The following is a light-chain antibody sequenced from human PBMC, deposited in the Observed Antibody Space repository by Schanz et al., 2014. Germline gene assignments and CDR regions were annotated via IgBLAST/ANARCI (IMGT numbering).Light chain of an antibody. V-gene: IGKV3-20*01. J-gene: IGKJ2*01. CDR2: GAF. Sequence: EIVLTQSPGTLSLSPGERATLSCRASQSVTSNYLTWYQQKPGQAPRLLIYGAFNRATGIPDRFSGSASGTDFTLTISRLEPEDFAVYYCQQYGSSPPYTFGQGTKLEIK. CDR1: QSVTSNY. CDR3: QQYGSSPPYT.